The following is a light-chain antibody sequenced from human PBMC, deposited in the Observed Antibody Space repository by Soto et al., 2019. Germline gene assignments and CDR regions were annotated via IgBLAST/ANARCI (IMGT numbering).Light chain of an antibody. CDR1: QSISNY. J-gene: IGKJ1*01. V-gene: IGKV1-39*01. Sequence: DIQMTQSPSSLSASVGDRVTITCRASQSISNYLNWYQHKAGKAPKVLIYAASSLQRGVTSRFSGSGSGTDFTLIISSLHPEEFATYYCQQCYIPRWTFGQG. CDR2: AAS. CDR3: QQCYIPRWT.